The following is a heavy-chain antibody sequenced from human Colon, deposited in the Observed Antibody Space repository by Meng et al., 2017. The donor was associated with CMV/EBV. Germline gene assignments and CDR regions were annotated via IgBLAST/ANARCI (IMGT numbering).Heavy chain of an antibody. J-gene: IGHJ4*02. Sequence: ASVKVSCKASGFPFIDYYMHWVRQAPGEGLEWMGTINPSGGGTTYAQKFQARLTMTRDTSTTTVYMELSSLRSEDTAVYYCARQYDFWSEYFGYWGQGTLVTVSS. D-gene: IGHD3-3*01. CDR1: GFPFIDYY. V-gene: IGHV1-46*01. CDR3: ARQYDFWSEYFGY. CDR2: INPSGGGT.